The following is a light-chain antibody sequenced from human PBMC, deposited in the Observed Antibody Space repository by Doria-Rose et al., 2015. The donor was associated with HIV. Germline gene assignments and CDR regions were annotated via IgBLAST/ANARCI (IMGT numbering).Light chain of an antibody. CDR1: QDISNY. J-gene: IGKJ1*01. CDR3: QQYYSYPPT. Sequence: AIRMTQSPSSLSASTGDRVTITCRTSQDISNYLAWYQQKPGKAPKLLIYAASTLQSGAPSRFNGSGSGTDFTLTISYLQSEDFATYYCQQYYSYPPTFGQGTKVEVK. V-gene: IGKV1-8*01. CDR2: AAS.